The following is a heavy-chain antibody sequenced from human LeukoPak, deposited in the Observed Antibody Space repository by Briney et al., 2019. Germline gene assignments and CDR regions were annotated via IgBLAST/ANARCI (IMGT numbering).Heavy chain of an antibody. CDR1: GFTFSSYE. J-gene: IGHJ4*02. CDR2: VSTGLTT. D-gene: IGHD2/OR15-2a*01. Sequence: PGGSLRLSCAASGFTFSSYEMNWVRQAPGKGLEWVSAVSTGLTTYYADSVKGRFTISRDNSKSTLYLQMNSLRAEDTAVYYCAKDFSQEGTHSVDYWGQGTLVTVSS. CDR3: AKDFSQEGTHSVDY. V-gene: IGHV3-23*01.